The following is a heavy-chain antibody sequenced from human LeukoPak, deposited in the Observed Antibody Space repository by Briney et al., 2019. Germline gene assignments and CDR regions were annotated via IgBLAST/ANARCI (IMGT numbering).Heavy chain of an antibody. J-gene: IGHJ6*04. CDR2: INHSGST. CDR1: GGSFSGYY. D-gene: IGHD2-2*01. V-gene: IGHV4-34*01. Sequence: SETLSLTCAVYGGSFSGYYWSWIRQPPGKGLEWIGEINHSGSTNYNPSLKSRVTISVDTSKNQFSLKLSSETAADTAVYYCARTVVPAASSMDVWGKGTTVTVSS. CDR3: ARTVVPAASSMDV.